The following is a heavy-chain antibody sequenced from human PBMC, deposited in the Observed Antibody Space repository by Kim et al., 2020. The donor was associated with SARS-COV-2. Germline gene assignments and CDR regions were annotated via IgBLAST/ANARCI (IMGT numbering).Heavy chain of an antibody. J-gene: IGHJ4*02. CDR3: AIHPDYGDYAAGYFDY. V-gene: IGHV3-23*01. D-gene: IGHD4-17*01. Sequence: GGSLRLSCAASGFTFSSYAMSWVRQAPGKGLEWVSAISGSGGSTYYADSVKGRFTISRDNSKNTLYLQMNSLRAEDTAVYYCAIHPDYGDYAAGYFDYWGQGTLVTVSS. CDR1: GFTFSSYA. CDR2: ISGSGGST.